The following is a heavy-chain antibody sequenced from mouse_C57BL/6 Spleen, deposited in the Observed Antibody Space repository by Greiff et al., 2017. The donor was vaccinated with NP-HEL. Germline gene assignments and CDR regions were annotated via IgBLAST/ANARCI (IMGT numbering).Heavy chain of an antibody. CDR3: ARKGTTVLDY. Sequence: VKLQQSGAELAKPGASVKLSCKASGYTFTSYWMHWVKQRPGQGLEWIGYIDPSSGYTKYNQKFKDKATWTADKSSSTAYMQLSSLTYEDSAVYYCARKGTTVLDYWGQGTTLTVSS. D-gene: IGHD1-1*01. J-gene: IGHJ2*01. CDR1: GYTFTSYW. V-gene: IGHV1-7*01. CDR2: IDPSSGYT.